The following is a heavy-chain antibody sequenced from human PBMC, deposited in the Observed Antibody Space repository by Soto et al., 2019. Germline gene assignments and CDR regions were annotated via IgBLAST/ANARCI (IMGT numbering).Heavy chain of an antibody. Sequence: PSETLSLTCTVSGGSINSYYWGWIRQPPGKGLEWIGSIYYSGSTYYNPSLKSRVTISVDTSKNQFSLKLSSVTAADTAVYYCARLGSYYGYWGQGTLVTVSS. CDR2: IYYSGST. CDR3: ARLGSYYGY. CDR1: GGSINSYY. D-gene: IGHD1-26*01. V-gene: IGHV4-39*01. J-gene: IGHJ4*02.